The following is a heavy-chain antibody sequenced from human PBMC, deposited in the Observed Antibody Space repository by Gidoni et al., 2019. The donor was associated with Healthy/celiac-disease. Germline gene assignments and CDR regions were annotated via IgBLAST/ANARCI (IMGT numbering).Heavy chain of an antibody. Sequence: QVQLVQSGAEVQKPGASVKVSCKASGYTFTSYDINWMRQATGQGLEWMGWMNPNSGNTGYAQKFQGRVTMTRNTSISTAYMELSSLRSEDTAVYYCARGGVRIVVVPAAIGVGDYYYYGMDVWGQGTTVTVSS. D-gene: IGHD2-2*02. CDR2: MNPNSGNT. CDR3: ARGGVRIVVVPAAIGVGDYYYYGMDV. CDR1: GYTFTSYD. J-gene: IGHJ6*02. V-gene: IGHV1-8*01.